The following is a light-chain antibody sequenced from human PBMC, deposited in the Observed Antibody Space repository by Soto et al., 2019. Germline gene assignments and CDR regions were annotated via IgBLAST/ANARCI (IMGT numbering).Light chain of an antibody. Sequence: EIVLTQSPGTLYLSPGERATLSCRASETVDSKYLAWYQQKPGQAHRVLIYRASARATGIPARFSGSGSGTDFTLTISSLEPEDFSVYFCQQYGSSPWTFGQGTKVEV. CDR3: QQYGSSPWT. CDR1: ETVDSKY. J-gene: IGKJ1*01. V-gene: IGKV3-20*01. CDR2: RAS.